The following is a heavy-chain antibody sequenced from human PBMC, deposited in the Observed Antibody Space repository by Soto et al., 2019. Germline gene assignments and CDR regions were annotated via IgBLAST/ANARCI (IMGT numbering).Heavy chain of an antibody. CDR3: ARERSVGYCITTTCPKPFYYYAMDV. CDR2: IIPVFGTP. CDR1: GGTFTNYA. J-gene: IGHJ6*02. V-gene: IGHV1-69*12. Sequence: QVQLVQSGAEVKKPGSSLKVSCKASGGTFTNYAFNWVRQAPGQGLEWMGGIIPVFGTPDYAQKFQGRVTITADESTRTASMELSSLRSDDTAVYYCARERSVGYCITTTCPKPFYYYAMDVWGQGTTVTVSS. D-gene: IGHD2-2*01.